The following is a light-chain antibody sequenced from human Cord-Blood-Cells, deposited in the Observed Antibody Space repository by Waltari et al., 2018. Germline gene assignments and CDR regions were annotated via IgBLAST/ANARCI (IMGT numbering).Light chain of an antibody. J-gene: IGKJ5*01. CDR2: LGS. CDR1: QSLLHSNGYNY. V-gene: IGKV2-28*01. CDR3: MQALQAPLT. Sequence: DIAMIQSPLFLPVTPGEPASIPCRSRQSLLHSNGYNYLDWYLQKPGQSPQLLIYLGSNRASGVPNRFSGSGAGTDFTLRIRRVKAEDGGVYYGMQALQAPLTFGQGTRLEIK.